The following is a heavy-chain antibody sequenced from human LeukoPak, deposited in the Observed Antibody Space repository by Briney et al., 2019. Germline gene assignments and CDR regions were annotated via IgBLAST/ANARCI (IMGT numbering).Heavy chain of an antibody. CDR2: IYSGGST. CDR3: AREGGSSSSALDY. D-gene: IGHD6-6*01. V-gene: IGHV3-53*01. J-gene: IGHJ4*02. Sequence: GGSLRLSCAASGFTVSSNYMSWVRQAPGKGLEWVSVIYSGGSTYYADSVKGRFTISRDNSKNTLYLQMNSLRAEDTAVYYCAREGGSSSSALDYWGQGTLVTVSS. CDR1: GFTVSSNY.